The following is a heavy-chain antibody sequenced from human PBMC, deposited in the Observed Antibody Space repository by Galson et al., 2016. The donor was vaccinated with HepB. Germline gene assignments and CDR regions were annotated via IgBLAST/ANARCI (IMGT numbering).Heavy chain of an antibody. CDR2: IYPSDSDT. V-gene: IGHV5-51*01. CDR3: ARRAYSFGLRGGAFDI. CDR1: GYSFSSYW. Sequence: QSGAEVKKPGESLRISCKASGYSFSSYWIGWVRQMPGKGLEWMGIIYPSDSDTTYSPSFQGLVTISADKSISTAYLQWSSLKASDTAIYYCARRAYSFGLRGGAFDIWGQGTVVTVS. J-gene: IGHJ3*02. D-gene: IGHD3-16*01.